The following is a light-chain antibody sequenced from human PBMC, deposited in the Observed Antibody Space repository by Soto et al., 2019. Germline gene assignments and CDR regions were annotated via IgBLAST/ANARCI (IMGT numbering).Light chain of an antibody. J-gene: IGLJ2*01. V-gene: IGLV2-14*01. CDR3: SSYTSSSTVV. Sequence: QSVLTQPASVSGSPGQSITISCTGTSSDVGGYNFVSWYQQHPGTAPKLMIYDVSNRPSGVSNRFSGSKSGKTASLTISGLLPEDEADYYCSSYTSSSTVVFGGGTKLTVL. CDR1: SSDVGGYNF. CDR2: DVS.